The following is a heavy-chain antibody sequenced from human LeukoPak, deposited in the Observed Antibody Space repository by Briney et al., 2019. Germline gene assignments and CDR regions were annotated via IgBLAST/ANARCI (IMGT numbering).Heavy chain of an antibody. CDR3: ARDKLGSGYSSDFDC. D-gene: IGHD6-19*01. Sequence: PGGSLRLSCAASGFSVSSNYMNWVRQAPGMGLEWVSPIYTGGTTYYADSVKGRFTISRDNSKNTLYLQMNSLRAEDAAVYFCARDKLGSGYSSDFDCWGQGTLVTVSS. V-gene: IGHV3-66*02. CDR1: GFSVSSNY. CDR2: IYTGGTT. J-gene: IGHJ4*02.